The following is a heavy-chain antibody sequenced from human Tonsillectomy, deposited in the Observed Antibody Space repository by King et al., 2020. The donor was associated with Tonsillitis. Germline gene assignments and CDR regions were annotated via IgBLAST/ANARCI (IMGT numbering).Heavy chain of an antibody. CDR2: INPSGGT. CDR3: ARAQTYEDLS. V-gene: IGHV4-34*01. J-gene: IGHJ5*02. D-gene: IGHD3-22*01. Sequence: VQLPQWGAGLLKPSETLSLTCAVYGGSFSGYYWNWIRQPPGKGLEWLGEINPSGGTKYNPSLMSRVTVSLDTSKSQFSLNLSSVTAADTAVYYCARAQTYEDLSWGQGTLVTVSS. CDR1: GGSFSGYY.